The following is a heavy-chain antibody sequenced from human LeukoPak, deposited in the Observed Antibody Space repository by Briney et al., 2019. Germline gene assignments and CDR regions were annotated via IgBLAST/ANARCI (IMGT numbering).Heavy chain of an antibody. J-gene: IGHJ4*02. D-gene: IGHD6-19*01. V-gene: IGHV6-1*01. CDR1: GDSVSSSSTG. CDR2: TYYRSKWYN. Sequence: SQTLSLTCAISGDSVSSSSTGWNWIRQSPSRGLEWLGGTYYRSKWYNDYAVSVKSRITINPDTSKNQFSLQLNSVTPEDTAVYYCARGSSIAVVNWGQGTLVTVSS. CDR3: ARGSSIAVVN.